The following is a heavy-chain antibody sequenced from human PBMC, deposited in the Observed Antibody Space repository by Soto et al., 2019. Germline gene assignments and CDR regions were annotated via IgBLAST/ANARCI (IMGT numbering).Heavy chain of an antibody. CDR1: GFSLTTDGVG. Sequence: QITLKESGPTLVKPTQTLTLTCTFSGFSLTTDGVGVDWIRQPPGKALEWLGLLDWNDEKRYRPCLHSRLTITTYSSRHRVLLTMTNMDRGHTATYFCAHSTTVTSGLNWGQVTLVTVSS. CDR3: AHSTTVTSGLN. J-gene: IGHJ4*02. CDR2: LDWNDEK. D-gene: IGHD4-17*01. V-gene: IGHV2-5*01.